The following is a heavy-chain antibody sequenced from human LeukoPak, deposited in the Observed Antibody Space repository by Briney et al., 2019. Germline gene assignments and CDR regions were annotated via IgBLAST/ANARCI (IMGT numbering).Heavy chain of an antibody. CDR3: AREYYYDSSGYYYRENYFDY. CDR2: IYYSGST. CDR1: GGSISSTNYY. D-gene: IGHD3-22*01. V-gene: IGHV4-39*02. J-gene: IGHJ4*02. Sequence: SETLSLTCTVSGGSISSTNYYWGWIRQPPGKGLEWIGSIYYSGSTYYNPSLKSRVTISVDTSKNQFSLKLSSVTAADTAVYYCAREYYYDSSGYYYRENYFDYWGQGTLVTVSS.